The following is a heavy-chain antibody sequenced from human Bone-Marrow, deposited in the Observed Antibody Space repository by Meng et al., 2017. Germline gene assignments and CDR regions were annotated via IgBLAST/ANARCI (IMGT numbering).Heavy chain of an antibody. CDR1: GFTFTENS. CDR3: TKGARLVEY. Sequence: GGPLRLSCAASGFTFTENSMAWVRQAPGKGLQWVTAITSSHATFYSHSVKGRFTISRDNSKNTVYLQMNSLGAEDTAMYYCTKGARLVEYWGQGKLVTVAS. V-gene: IGHV3-23*01. D-gene: IGHD3-9*01. J-gene: IGHJ4*02. CDR2: ITSSHAT.